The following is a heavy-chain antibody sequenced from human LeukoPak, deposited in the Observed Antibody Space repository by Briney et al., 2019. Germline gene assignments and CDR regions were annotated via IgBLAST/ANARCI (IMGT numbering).Heavy chain of an antibody. Sequence: SETLSLTCAVYGGSFSGYYWSWIRQPPGKGLEWIGEVNHSGSTNYNPSLKSRVTISVDTSKNQFSLKLSSVTVADTAVYYCARGTVTKKPWDYWGQGTLVTVSS. D-gene: IGHD4-17*01. CDR2: VNHSGST. CDR3: ARGTVTKKPWDY. J-gene: IGHJ4*02. CDR1: GGSFSGYY. V-gene: IGHV4-34*01.